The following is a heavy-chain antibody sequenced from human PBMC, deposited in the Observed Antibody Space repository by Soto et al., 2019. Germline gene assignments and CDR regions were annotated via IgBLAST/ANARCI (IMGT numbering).Heavy chain of an antibody. Sequence: QVQLVESGGGVVQPGRSLRLSCAASGFTFSRHTMHWVRQAPGKGLEWVAAISDDGSNTYYADSVKGRFTISRDNSKNTLYLQMNSLSSEDTAVHPCAREVYYDFWSGFTTHPYYFDDWGQGTLVTVSS. CDR1: GFTFSRHT. V-gene: IGHV3-30-3*01. CDR3: AREVYYDFWSGFTTHPYYFDD. CDR2: ISDDGSNT. D-gene: IGHD3-3*01. J-gene: IGHJ4*02.